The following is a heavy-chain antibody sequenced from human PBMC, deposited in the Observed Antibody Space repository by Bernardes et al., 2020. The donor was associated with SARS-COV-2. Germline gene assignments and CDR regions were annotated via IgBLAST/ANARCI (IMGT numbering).Heavy chain of an antibody. CDR1: GYPLTAYY. D-gene: IGHD2-21*01. Sequence: ASLKVSCKASGYPLTAYYLHWVRQAPGQGLEYMGWINPNSGGTNYAQQFLGRVTMTRDTSISTAYMELSSLRSDDTAVYFCARAWLSASRPSNYWGQGTLVTVSS. CDR3: ARAWLSASRPSNY. V-gene: IGHV1-2*02. J-gene: IGHJ4*02. CDR2: INPNSGGT.